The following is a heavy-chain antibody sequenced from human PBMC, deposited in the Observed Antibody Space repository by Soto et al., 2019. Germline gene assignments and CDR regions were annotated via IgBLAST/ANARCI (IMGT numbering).Heavy chain of an antibody. V-gene: IGHV1-24*01. Sequence: ASVKVSCKVSGYTLTELSMHWVRQAPGKGLEWMGGFDPEDGETIYAQKFQGRVTMTEDTSTEXAYMELRSLRSEDTAVYYCATAIRRPVKYYYDSSGPTGFDYWGQGTLVTVSS. CDR2: FDPEDGET. CDR1: GYTLTELS. CDR3: ATAIRRPVKYYYDSSGPTGFDY. J-gene: IGHJ4*02. D-gene: IGHD3-22*01.